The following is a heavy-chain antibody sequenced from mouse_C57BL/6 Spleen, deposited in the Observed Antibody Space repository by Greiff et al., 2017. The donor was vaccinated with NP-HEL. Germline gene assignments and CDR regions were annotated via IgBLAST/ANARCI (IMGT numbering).Heavy chain of an antibody. CDR2: IHPNSGST. CDR3: ARRGDYDEGFAY. Sequence: VQLQQPGAELVKPGASVKLSCKASGYTFTSYWMHWVKQRPGQGLEWIGMIHPNSGSTNYNEKFKSKATLTVDKSSSTAYMQLSSLTSEDSAVYYCARRGDYDEGFAYWGQGTLVTVSA. D-gene: IGHD2-4*01. CDR1: GYTFTSYW. J-gene: IGHJ3*01. V-gene: IGHV1-64*01.